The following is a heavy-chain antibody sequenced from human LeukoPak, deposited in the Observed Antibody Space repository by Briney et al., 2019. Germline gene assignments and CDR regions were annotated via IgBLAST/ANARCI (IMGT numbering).Heavy chain of an antibody. J-gene: IGHJ6*03. V-gene: IGHV1-2*02. CDR1: GYTFTGYY. CDR2: INPNSGGT. CDR3: ARGWKSSGWYFSSRPYYYYYMDV. D-gene: IGHD6-19*01. Sequence: ASVKVSCKASGYTFTGYYMHWVRQVPGQGLEWMGWINPNSGGTDYAQNFQGRVTMTRDTSISTAYMELSRLRYDDTAVYYCARGWKSSGWYFSSRPYYYYYMDVWGKGTTVTISS.